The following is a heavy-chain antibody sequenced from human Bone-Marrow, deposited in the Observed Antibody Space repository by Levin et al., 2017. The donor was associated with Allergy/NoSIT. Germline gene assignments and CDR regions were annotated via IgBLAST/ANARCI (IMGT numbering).Heavy chain of an antibody. Sequence: GESLKISCGVSGFTSSKYWMNWVRQAPGKGLEWVASIKQDGSDKYYVDSVKGRFTISRDNAKNSAYLQMNSLRVEDTAVYYCARDVYAESDYWGQGTLVTVSS. V-gene: IGHV3-7*01. CDR1: GFTSSKYW. D-gene: IGHD1-14*01. CDR3: ARDVYAESDY. J-gene: IGHJ4*02. CDR2: IKQDGSDK.